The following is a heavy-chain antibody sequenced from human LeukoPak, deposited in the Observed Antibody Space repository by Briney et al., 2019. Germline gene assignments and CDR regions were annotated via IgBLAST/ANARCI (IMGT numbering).Heavy chain of an antibody. J-gene: IGHJ4*02. D-gene: IGHD3-16*01. CDR2: ISSSSSYI. CDR3: ARDRGYDYFWASYNGFDY. CDR1: GFTFSRYR. Sequence: GGSLRLSCAASGFTFSRYRMNWVRQAPGKGLEWVSSISSSSSYIYYADSVKGRFTISRDNAKNSLYLQMNSLRAEDTAVYYCARDRGYDYFWASYNGFDYWGQGTLVTVAS. V-gene: IGHV3-21*01.